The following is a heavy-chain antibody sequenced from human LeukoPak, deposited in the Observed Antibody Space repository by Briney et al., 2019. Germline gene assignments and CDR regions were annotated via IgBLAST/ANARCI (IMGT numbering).Heavy chain of an antibody. Sequence: ASVKVSCKSSGFTFTSYYMYWVRQAPGQGLEWMGIINPSGGSTSYAQKFQGRVTMTRDTSTSTVYMELSSLRSEDTAVYYCARDSGMVRGTVDYWGQGTLVTVSS. CDR1: GFTFTSYY. J-gene: IGHJ4*02. CDR3: ARDSGMVRGTVDY. V-gene: IGHV1-46*01. CDR2: INPSGGST. D-gene: IGHD3-10*01.